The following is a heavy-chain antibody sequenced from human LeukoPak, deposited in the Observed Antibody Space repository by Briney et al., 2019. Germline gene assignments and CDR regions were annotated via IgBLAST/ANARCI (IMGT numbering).Heavy chain of an antibody. D-gene: IGHD5-12*01. CDR1: GFTFSDYS. Sequence: GGSLRLSCAASGFTFSDYSMNWVRQAPGKGLEWISYIGIDSGNTNYADSVKGRFTISGDNAKNSLYLQMNSLRAEDTAVYYCASLGYSGYDGGVNWFGPWGQGTLVTVSS. J-gene: IGHJ5*02. V-gene: IGHV3-48*04. CDR3: ASLGYSGYDGGVNWFGP. CDR2: IGIDSGNT.